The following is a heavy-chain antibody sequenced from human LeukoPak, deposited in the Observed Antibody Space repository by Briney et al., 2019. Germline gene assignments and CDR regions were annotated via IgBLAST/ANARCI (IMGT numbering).Heavy chain of an antibody. CDR2: INGEGRST. V-gene: IGHV3-74*01. CDR3: ARNHSYYGMDV. CDR1: GFTFSSYW. J-gene: IGHJ6*02. Sequence: GSLRLSCAGSGFTFSSYWMHWVGQAPGKGLVWVSHINGEGRSTTYAASVKGRFTISRDNAKNTLYLQMSSLRAEDTAVYYCARNHSYYGMDVWGQGTTVTVSS.